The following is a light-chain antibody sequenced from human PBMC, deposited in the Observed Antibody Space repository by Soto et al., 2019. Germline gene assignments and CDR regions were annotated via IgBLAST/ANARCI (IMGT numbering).Light chain of an antibody. CDR1: SSDVGGYNH. V-gene: IGLV2-14*01. CDR3: CSYTSLSTVV. J-gene: IGLJ2*01. Sequence: QSVLTQPASVSGSPGQSITISCTGTSSDVGGYNHVSWYQHSPGKAPKLILFAVSDWPSGVSHRFSGSKSGNTASLTISGLQAEDEADYYCCSYTSLSTVVFGGGTKVTVL. CDR2: AVS.